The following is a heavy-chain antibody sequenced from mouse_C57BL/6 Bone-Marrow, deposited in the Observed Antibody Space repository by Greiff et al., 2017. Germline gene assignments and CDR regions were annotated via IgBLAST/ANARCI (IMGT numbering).Heavy chain of an antibody. Sequence: EVKLMESGGGLVQSGRSLRLSCATSGFTFSDFYMEWFRQAPGKELEWIVQSRNKANGYTTEYSASVKGRFIVARDTSQSILYLQMNALRAEDTAIYYCARDAEYYGSMDYWGQGTSVTVSS. J-gene: IGHJ4*01. CDR2: SRNKANGYTT. CDR1: GFTFSDFY. D-gene: IGHD1-1*01. CDR3: ARDAEYYGSMDY. V-gene: IGHV7-1*01.